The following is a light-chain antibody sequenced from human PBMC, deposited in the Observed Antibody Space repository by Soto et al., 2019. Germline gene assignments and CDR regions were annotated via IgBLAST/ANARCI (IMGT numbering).Light chain of an antibody. CDR1: TSNIGAGYH. J-gene: IGLJ2*01. V-gene: IGLV1-40*01. Sequence: QSVLTQPPSVSGAPGQTVTISCPGSTSNIGAGYHVHWYMQLPGKAPKLLIYSNNQRPSGVPGRFSDSKSGTSASLAISGLQSEVEADYYCASWDDSLNGVVFGGGTKLTVL. CDR3: ASWDDSLNGVV. CDR2: SNN.